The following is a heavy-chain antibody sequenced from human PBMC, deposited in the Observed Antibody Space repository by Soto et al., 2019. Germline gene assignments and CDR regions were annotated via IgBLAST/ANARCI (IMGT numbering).Heavy chain of an antibody. CDR3: VRGVGYTWFDP. CDR1: GFTVSDYN. J-gene: IGHJ5*02. Sequence: PGGSLRLSCAASGFTVSDYNLNWVRQAPGKGLEWVSSIIHSSNTIYYADSVKGRFTISRDTAKNSLYLQMNSLRAEDTAVYYCVRGVGYTWFDPWGQGDLVTVSS. V-gene: IGHV3-48*01. D-gene: IGHD1-26*01. CDR2: IIHSSNTI.